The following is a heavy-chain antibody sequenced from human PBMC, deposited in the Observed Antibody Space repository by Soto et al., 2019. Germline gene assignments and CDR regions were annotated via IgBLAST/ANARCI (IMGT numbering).Heavy chain of an antibody. CDR2: IYYGGSS. Sequence: QLQLQESGPGLVKPSETLSLTCTVSGVSISSSSYYWGWFRQPPGKGLEWIGTIYYGGSSYSNPSLKSRVTISLDTSKNQFSLTLTSVTAADTAVYCCARHGSYWGQGTLVTVSS. V-gene: IGHV4-39*01. CDR3: ARHGSY. J-gene: IGHJ4*02. CDR1: GVSISSSSYY.